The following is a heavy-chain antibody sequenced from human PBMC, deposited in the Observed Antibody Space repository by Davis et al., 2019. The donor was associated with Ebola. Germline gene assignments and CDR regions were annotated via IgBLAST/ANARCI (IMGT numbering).Heavy chain of an antibody. CDR3: ARGAYYYDSSGYYYYGMDV. CDR2: INAGNGNT. D-gene: IGHD3-22*01. V-gene: IGHV1-3*01. Sequence: AASVKVSCKASGGTFSSYAISWVRQAPGQGLEWMGWINAGNGNTKYSQKFQGRVTITRDTSASTAYMELSSLRSEDTAVYYCARGAYYYDSSGYYYYGMDVWGQGTTVTVSS. J-gene: IGHJ6*02. CDR1: GGTFSSYA.